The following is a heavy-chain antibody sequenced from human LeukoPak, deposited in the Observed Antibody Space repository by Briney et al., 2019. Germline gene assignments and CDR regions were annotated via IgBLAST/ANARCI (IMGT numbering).Heavy chain of an antibody. CDR1: GLTHSSNH. CDR2: IYSGGST. D-gene: IGHD6-13*01. Sequence: GGSVRLSCSASGLTHSSNHMSWVRQAPGKGLEGVSVIYSGGSTYYADSVKGRFTISRDNYKNTLYLQVNSLRAEDTAVYYCVRLNPGRAAAGCWGQGTLVTVSS. V-gene: IGHV3-53*01. CDR3: VRLNPGRAAAGC. J-gene: IGHJ4*02.